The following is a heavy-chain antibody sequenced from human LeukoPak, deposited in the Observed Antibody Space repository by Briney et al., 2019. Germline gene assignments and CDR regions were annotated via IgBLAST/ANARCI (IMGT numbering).Heavy chain of an antibody. D-gene: IGHD3-22*01. CDR3: ARDLDDSSGYLFY. J-gene: IGHJ4*02. Sequence: TPGGSLRLSCAASGFTFSSYSMNWVRQAPGKGLEWVSSISSSSSYIYYADSVKGRFTISRDNAKNSLYLQMNSLRAEDTAVYYCARDLDDSSGYLFYWGQGTLVTVSS. CDR1: GFTFSSYS. CDR2: ISSSSSYI. V-gene: IGHV3-21*01.